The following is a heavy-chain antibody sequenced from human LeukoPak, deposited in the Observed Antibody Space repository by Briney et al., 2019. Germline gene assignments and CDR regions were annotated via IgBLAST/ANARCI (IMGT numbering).Heavy chain of an antibody. CDR3: AGRATSSWYDFDY. CDR1: GYRFTTYW. D-gene: IGHD6-13*01. CDR2: IYPGDSDT. Sequence: GESLKISCEASGYRFTTYWIGWVRQMPGKGLGWMGIIYPGDSDTRYSPSFQGQVTISADKSISTAYLQLSSLKASDTAMYYCAGRATSSWYDFDYWGQGTLVTVSS. V-gene: IGHV5-51*01. J-gene: IGHJ4*02.